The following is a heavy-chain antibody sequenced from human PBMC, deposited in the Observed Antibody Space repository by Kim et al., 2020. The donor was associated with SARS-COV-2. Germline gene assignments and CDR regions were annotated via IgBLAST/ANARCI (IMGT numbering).Heavy chain of an antibody. J-gene: IGHJ4*02. V-gene: IGHV3-30*04. CDR3: ARVREAG. CDR2: ISYDGSNK. Sequence: GGSLRLSCAASGFTFSSYAMHWVRQAPGKGLEWVAVISYDGSNKYYADSVKGRFTISRDNSKNTLYLQMNSLRAEDTAVYYCARVREAGWGQGTLVTVSS. CDR1: GFTFSSYA. D-gene: IGHD6-13*01.